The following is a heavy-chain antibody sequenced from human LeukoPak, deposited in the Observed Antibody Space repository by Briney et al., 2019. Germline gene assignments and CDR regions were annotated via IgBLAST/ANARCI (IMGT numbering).Heavy chain of an antibody. V-gene: IGHV3-21*01. Sequence: GGSLRLSCAASGFTFSSYTMNWVRQAPGKGLEWVSSISSSYSYVYYADSVKGRFNISRDDAKNSLYLQMNSLRAEDTAVYYCARDPTSSWETAFDIWGQGTMVIVSS. D-gene: IGHD1-26*01. CDR1: GFTFSSYT. J-gene: IGHJ3*02. CDR2: ISSSYSYV. CDR3: ARDPTSSWETAFDI.